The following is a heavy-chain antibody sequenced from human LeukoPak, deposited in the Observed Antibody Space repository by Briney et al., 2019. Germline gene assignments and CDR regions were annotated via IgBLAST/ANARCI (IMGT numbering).Heavy chain of an antibody. V-gene: IGHV4-34*01. CDR3: ARQTLSGYDYDY. Sequence: SETLSLTCAVYGGSFSGYYWSWIRQPPGKGLEWIGEINHSGSTNYNPSLKGRVTISVDTSKNQFSLKLSSVTAADTAVYYCARQTLSGYDYDYWGQGTLVTVSS. J-gene: IGHJ4*02. D-gene: IGHD5-12*01. CDR1: GGSFSGYY. CDR2: INHSGST.